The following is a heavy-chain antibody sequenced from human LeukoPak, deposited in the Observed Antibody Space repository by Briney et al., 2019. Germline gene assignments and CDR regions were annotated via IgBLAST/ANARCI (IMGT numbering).Heavy chain of an antibody. CDR1: GVSFSSDS. Sequence: GGSLRLSCAASGVSFSSDSMNWVREGPGEGLEWVSCISSSGSTIYYADSVKGRFTISRDNATNSLYLQMNSLRAEDTAVYYCPRGLSAYASSLGYWGQGTPVTVSA. CDR2: ISSSGSTI. J-gene: IGHJ4*02. CDR3: PRGLSAYASSLGY. D-gene: IGHD6-6*01. V-gene: IGHV3-48*04.